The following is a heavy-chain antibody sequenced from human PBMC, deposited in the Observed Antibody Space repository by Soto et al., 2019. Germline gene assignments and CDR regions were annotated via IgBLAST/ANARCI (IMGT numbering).Heavy chain of an antibody. CDR3: ASLYSSSWYSYYYGMDV. CDR1: GGSISSSSYY. J-gene: IGHJ6*02. Sequence: SETLSLTCTVSGGSISSSSYYWGWIRQPPGKGLEWIGSIYYSGSTYYNPSLKSRVTISVDTSKNQFSLKLSSVTAADTAVYYCASLYSSSWYSYYYGMDVWGQGTTVT. V-gene: IGHV4-39*01. D-gene: IGHD6-13*01. CDR2: IYYSGST.